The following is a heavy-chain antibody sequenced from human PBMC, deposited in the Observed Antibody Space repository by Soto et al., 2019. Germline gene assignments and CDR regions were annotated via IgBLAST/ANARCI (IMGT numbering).Heavy chain of an antibody. D-gene: IGHD6-6*01. CDR1: GYTFTSYD. V-gene: IGHV1-8*01. CDR3: ARARGYSSSSWYYYSYMDV. Sequence: ASVKVSCKASGYTFTSYDINWVRQATGQGLEWMGWMNPNSGNTGYAQKFQGRVTMTRNTSISTAYMELSSLRSEDTAVYYCARARGYSSSSWYYYSYMDVWGKGTTVTVSS. CDR2: MNPNSGNT. J-gene: IGHJ6*03.